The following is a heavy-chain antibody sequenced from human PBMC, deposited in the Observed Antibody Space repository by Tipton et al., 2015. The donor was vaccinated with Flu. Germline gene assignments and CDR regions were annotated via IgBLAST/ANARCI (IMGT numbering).Heavy chain of an antibody. J-gene: IGHJ4*02. D-gene: IGHD1-26*01. V-gene: IGHV1-2*06. Sequence: QLVQSGAEVKKPGASVKVSCKSSGYTFTGYYIHWVRQAPGQGLEWMGRINPNSGGTNYSQKFQGRVTMTRDTSISTAYMELSRLRSDDAAVYYCARGGDIVGATRLGYWGQGTLVTVSS. CDR3: ARGGDIVGATRLGY. CDR2: INPNSGGT. CDR1: GYTFTGYY.